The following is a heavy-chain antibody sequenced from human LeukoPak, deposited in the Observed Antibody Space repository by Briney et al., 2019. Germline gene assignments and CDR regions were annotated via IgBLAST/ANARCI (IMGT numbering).Heavy chain of an antibody. Sequence: PGGSLRLSCAASGFTFSSYAMNSVRQAPGKGLEWVSGTGSTGVSTSYADSVKGRFTVSRDNSKNTLSLQMNSLRAEDTAVYYCAKDPGVVPAHYFDYWGQGTLVTVSS. V-gene: IGHV3-23*01. CDR3: AKDPGVVPAHYFDY. D-gene: IGHD2-2*01. CDR2: TGSTGVST. J-gene: IGHJ4*02. CDR1: GFTFSSYA.